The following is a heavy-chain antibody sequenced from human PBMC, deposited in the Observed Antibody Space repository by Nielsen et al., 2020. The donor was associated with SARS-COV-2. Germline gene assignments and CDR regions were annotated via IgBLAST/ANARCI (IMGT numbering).Heavy chain of an antibody. CDR3: ASFGLRWYPGGNDY. J-gene: IGHJ4*02. V-gene: IGHV3-23*01. D-gene: IGHD4-23*01. Sequence: GGSLRLSCAASGFTFSSYAMSWVRQAPGKGLEWVSAISGSGGSTYYADSVKGRFTISRDNSKNTLYLQMNSLRAEDTAVYYCASFGLRWYPGGNDYWGQGTLVTVSS. CDR2: ISGSGGST. CDR1: GFTFSSYA.